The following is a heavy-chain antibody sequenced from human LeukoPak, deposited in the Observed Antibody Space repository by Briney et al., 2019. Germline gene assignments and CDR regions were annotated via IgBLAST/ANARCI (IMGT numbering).Heavy chain of an antibody. CDR3: ARGTSAGGPISPFDF. CDR2: IQGDGSNT. Sequence: SGGSLRLSCIASGFTFSKNWMHWVRQAPGKGLVWVSRIQGDGSNTNYADSVKGRFSTSRDNAKNTVYLQMNSLRAEDTGIYYCARGTSAGGPISPFDFWGQGTLVTVSS. V-gene: IGHV3-74*01. J-gene: IGHJ4*02. D-gene: IGHD6-13*01. CDR1: GFTFSKNW.